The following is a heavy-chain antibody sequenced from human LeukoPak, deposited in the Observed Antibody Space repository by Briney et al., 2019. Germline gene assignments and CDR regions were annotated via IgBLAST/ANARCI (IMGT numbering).Heavy chain of an antibody. Sequence: GRSLRLSCAASGFTFSIYGMHWVRQAPGKGLEWVAAIWYDGSIQYYADSVKGRFTISRDNSKNTLYLQMDSLRAEDTAVYYCARAGYCSGSSCYGSDYWGQGTLVSVSS. D-gene: IGHD2-15*01. V-gene: IGHV3-33*01. CDR2: IWYDGSIQ. J-gene: IGHJ4*02. CDR3: ARAGYCSGSSCYGSDY. CDR1: GFTFSIYG.